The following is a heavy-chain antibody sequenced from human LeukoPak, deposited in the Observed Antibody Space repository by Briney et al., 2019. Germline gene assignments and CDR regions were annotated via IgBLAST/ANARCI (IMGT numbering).Heavy chain of an antibody. CDR2: IIPIFGTA. D-gene: IGHD6-19*01. CDR3: AIAVAPNWFDP. Sequence: SVKVSCKASGYTFTSYYMHWVRQAPGQGLEWMGGIIPIFGTANYAQKFQGRVTITADESTSTAYMELSSLRSEDTAVYYCAIAVAPNWFDPWGQGTLVTVSS. CDR1: GYTFTSYY. J-gene: IGHJ5*02. V-gene: IGHV1-69*13.